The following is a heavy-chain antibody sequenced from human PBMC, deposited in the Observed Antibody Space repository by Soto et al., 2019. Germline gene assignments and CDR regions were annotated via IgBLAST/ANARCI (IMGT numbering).Heavy chain of an antibody. J-gene: IGHJ6*02. D-gene: IGHD2-2*01. CDR1: GFTFSSYA. V-gene: IGHV3-30-3*01. CDR3: ARTKPNYCSSTSCGMDV. Sequence: LRLSCAASGFTFSSYAMHWVRQAPGKGLEWVAVISYDGSNKYYADSAKGRFTISRDNSKNTLYLQMNSLRAEDTAVYYCARTKPNYCSSTSCGMDVWGQGTTVTVSS. CDR2: ISYDGSNK.